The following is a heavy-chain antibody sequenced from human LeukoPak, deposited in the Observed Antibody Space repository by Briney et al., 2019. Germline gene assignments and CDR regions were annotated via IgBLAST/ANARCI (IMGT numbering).Heavy chain of an antibody. J-gene: IGHJ4*02. CDR3: TRGRIVGNPLDY. CDR1: GFTFGDYA. V-gene: IGHV3-49*04. CDR2: IRSKAYGGTT. Sequence: GGSLRLSCTASGFTFGDYAMSWVRQAPGKGLEWVAFIRSKAYGGTTEYAASVKGRFTISRDDSKSIAYLQMNSLKTEDTAVYYCTRGRIVGNPLDYWGQGTLVTVSS. D-gene: IGHD1-26*01.